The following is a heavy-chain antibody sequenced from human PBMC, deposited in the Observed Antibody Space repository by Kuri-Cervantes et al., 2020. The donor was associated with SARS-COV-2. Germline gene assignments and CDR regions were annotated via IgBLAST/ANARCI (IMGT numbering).Heavy chain of an antibody. Sequence: GGSLRLSCAASGFTFSSYWMHWVRQAPGKGLVWVSRINSDGSSTSYADSVKGRFTISRDNAKNTLYLQMNSLRAEDTAVYYCAKDPGDGYFDYWGQGTLVTVSS. CDR2: INSDGSST. D-gene: IGHD5-24*01. V-gene: IGHV3-74*01. CDR3: AKDPGDGYFDY. CDR1: GFTFSSYW. J-gene: IGHJ4*02.